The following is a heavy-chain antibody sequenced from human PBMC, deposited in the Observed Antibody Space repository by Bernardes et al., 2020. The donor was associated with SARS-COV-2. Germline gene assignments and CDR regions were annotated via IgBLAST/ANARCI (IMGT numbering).Heavy chain of an antibody. CDR1: GGTFSSYA. V-gene: IGHV1-69*13. CDR3: ARDLGSGSYYNPGWFDP. CDR2: IIPIFGTA. D-gene: IGHD3-10*01. J-gene: IGHJ5*02. Sequence: SVKVSCKASGGTFSSYAISWVRQAPGQGLEWMGRIIPIFGTANYAQKSQGRVTITADESTSTAYMELSSLRSEDTAVYYCARDLGSGSYYNPGWFDPWGQGTLVTVSS.